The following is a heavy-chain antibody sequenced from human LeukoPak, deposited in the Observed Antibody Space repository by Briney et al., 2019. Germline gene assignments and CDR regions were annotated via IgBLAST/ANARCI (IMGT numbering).Heavy chain of an antibody. D-gene: IGHD3-16*02. CDR1: GASIGNNY. CDR2: IYNSATT. V-gene: IGHV4-4*07. J-gene: IGHJ5*02. CDR3: ARYRFGWFDP. Sequence: SETLSLTCTVSGASIGNNYWSWIREPAGKGLECIGRIYNSATTNYNPSFEGRVTMSLDTSKNQFSLRLTSVTAADTAVYYCARYRFGWFDPWGQGMWVTVSS.